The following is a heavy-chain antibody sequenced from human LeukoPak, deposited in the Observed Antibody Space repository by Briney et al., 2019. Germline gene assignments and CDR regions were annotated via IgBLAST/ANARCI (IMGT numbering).Heavy chain of an antibody. D-gene: IGHD7-27*01. J-gene: IGHJ5*02. CDR1: GFTFSTYT. V-gene: IGHV3-23*01. CDR3: AIDPNWGTHP. CDR2: IGNNGGGI. Sequence: PGGSLRLSCAASGFTFSTYTMYWVRHPPGKRLEWVSIIGNNGGGIHYADSVRGRFTISRDNSKNALYLQMNSLRVEDTAVYYCAIDPNWGTHPWGQGVLVTVSS.